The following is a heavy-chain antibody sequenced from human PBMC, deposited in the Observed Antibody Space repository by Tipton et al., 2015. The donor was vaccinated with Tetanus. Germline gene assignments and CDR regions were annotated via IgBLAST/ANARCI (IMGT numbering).Heavy chain of an antibody. V-gene: IGHV1-2*02. D-gene: IGHD3-22*01. Sequence: QVQLVQSGAELKKPGAPVKVSCTASGYTFTGYYMYWVRQAPGQGLEWVGWIDPNSGDTIYAQNFQGRVTMTRDTSISTVYMELSRLRSDDTAVYYCARDRGDYIYYGMDVWGPGTTVTVS. J-gene: IGHJ6*02. CDR3: ARDRGDYIYYGMDV. CDR2: IDPNSGDT. CDR1: GYTFTGYY.